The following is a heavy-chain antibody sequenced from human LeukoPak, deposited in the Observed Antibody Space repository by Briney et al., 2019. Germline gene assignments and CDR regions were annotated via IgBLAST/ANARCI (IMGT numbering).Heavy chain of an antibody. CDR2: ITSSGADI. CDR3: ASDIVATSGDF. CDR1: GFTLSDYY. V-gene: IGHV3-11*01. J-gene: IGHJ4*02. Sequence: GGSLRLSCAASGFTLSDYYMSWIRQAPGKGLEWVAYITSSGADIYYADSVKGRLTISRDNAKNALFLRMNSLRVEDTATYYCASDIVATSGDFWGQGTLVSVSS. D-gene: IGHD5-12*01.